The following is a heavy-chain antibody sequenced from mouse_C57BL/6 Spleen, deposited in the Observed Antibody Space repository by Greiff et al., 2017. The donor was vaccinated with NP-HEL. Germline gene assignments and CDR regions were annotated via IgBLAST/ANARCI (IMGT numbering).Heavy chain of an antibody. V-gene: IGHV5-9-1*02. J-gene: IGHJ3*01. CDR3: TRDHGYYGSRGTFAY. CDR2: ISSGGDYI. CDR1: GFTFSSYA. Sequence: EVQRVESGEGLVKPGGSLKLSCAASGFTFSSYAMSWVRQTPEKRLEWVAYISSGGDYIYYADTVKGRFTISRDNARNTLYLQMSSLKSEDTAMYYCTRDHGYYGSRGTFAYWGQGTLVTVSA. D-gene: IGHD1-1*01.